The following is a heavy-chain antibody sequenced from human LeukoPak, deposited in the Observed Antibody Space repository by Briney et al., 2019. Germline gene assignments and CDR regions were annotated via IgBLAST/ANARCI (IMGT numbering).Heavy chain of an antibody. V-gene: IGHV3-23*01. Sequence: PGRSLRLSCAASGFPFSSYAMGWVRQAPGMGLDWVSVFGGSGGRTYYADSVKGRFTISRDISKNTLFLQMKSLRAEDTAVYYCVKLGYCTDGVCSDDAFDVWGQGTMVIVSS. CDR1: GFPFSSYA. D-gene: IGHD2-8*01. CDR2: FGGSGGRT. J-gene: IGHJ3*01. CDR3: VKLGYCTDGVCSDDAFDV.